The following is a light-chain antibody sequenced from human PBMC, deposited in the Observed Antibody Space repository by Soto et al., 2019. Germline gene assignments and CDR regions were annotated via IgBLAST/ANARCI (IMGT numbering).Light chain of an antibody. V-gene: IGLV2-14*01. CDR1: SSDVGGYNY. CDR3: SSYTSSRTLV. Sequence: QSALTQPASVSGSPGQSITISCTGTSSDVGGYNYVSWYQQHPGKAPKLIIYEVNNRPSGVSIRFSGSKSGNTASLTISGLQAEDESDYYCSSYTSSRTLVFGGGTKPTVL. CDR2: EVN. J-gene: IGLJ2*01.